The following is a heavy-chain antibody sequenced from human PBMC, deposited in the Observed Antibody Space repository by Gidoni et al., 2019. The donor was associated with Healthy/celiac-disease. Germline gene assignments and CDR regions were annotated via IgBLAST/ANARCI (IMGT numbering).Heavy chain of an antibody. CDR3: ARDLGDYDFWSGYYNYFDY. Sequence: EVQLVESGGGLVQHGGSLRLSCAASGFTLSSYWMSWARQAPGKGLEGLANIKQDGSEKYYVDSVKGRFTISRDNAKNSLYLQMNSLRAEDTAVYYCARDLGDYDFWSGYYNYFDYWGQGTLVTVSS. CDR1: GFTLSSYW. V-gene: IGHV3-7*01. D-gene: IGHD3-3*01. CDR2: IKQDGSEK. J-gene: IGHJ4*02.